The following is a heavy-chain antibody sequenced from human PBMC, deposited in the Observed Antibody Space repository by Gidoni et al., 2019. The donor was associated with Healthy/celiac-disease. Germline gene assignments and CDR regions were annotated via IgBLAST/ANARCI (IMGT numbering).Heavy chain of an antibody. V-gene: IGHV3-9*01. D-gene: IGHD1-1*01. CDR3: AKDLRETDYYGMDV. CDR2: ISWNSGRI. Sequence: EVQLVESGGGLVQPGRVLRLSCADSGFTFDDYAMHWVRQAPGKGLEWVSGISWNSGRIGYADSVKGRFTISRDNAKNSLYLQMNSLRAEDTALYYCAKDLRETDYYGMDVWGQGTTVTVSS. J-gene: IGHJ6*02. CDR1: GFTFDDYA.